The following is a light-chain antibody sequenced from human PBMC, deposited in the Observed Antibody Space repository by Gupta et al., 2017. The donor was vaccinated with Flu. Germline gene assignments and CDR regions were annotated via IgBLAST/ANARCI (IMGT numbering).Light chain of an antibody. V-gene: IGKV2-28*01. CDR1: QSLLHSNGYNY. CDR3: TQFIQNPYS. J-gene: IGKJ2*03. CDR2: LVS. Sequence: DIVMTQSPLSLPVTPGEPASISCRSSQSLLHSNGYNYLAWYLQKPGQSPQLLIYLVSNRASGVPDRFSGSGSGTDFTLKISRGEAEDVGVYYCTQFIQNPYSFGQGTKLDIK.